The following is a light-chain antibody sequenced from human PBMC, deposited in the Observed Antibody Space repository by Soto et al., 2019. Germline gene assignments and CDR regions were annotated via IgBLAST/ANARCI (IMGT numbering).Light chain of an antibody. V-gene: IGLV1-47*01. J-gene: IGLJ1*01. Sequence: QSVLTRPPSASGTPGQRVTISCSGSSSNIGSNFLYWYQQVPGTAPKLLVNRNNRRPSGVPDRFSGSKSGTAASLAISGLRSEDEADYYCAAWDDSLTGYVFGSGTKVTVL. CDR3: AAWDDSLTGYV. CDR1: SSNIGSNF. CDR2: RNN.